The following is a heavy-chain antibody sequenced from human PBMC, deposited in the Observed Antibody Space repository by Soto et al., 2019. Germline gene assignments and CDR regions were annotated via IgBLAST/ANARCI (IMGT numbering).Heavy chain of an antibody. V-gene: IGHV2-5*02. CDR3: AHRGRRAVFGLVTTTAIYFDF. D-gene: IGHD3-3*01. J-gene: IGHJ4*02. CDR2: IYWDDDK. CDR1: GFSLTTSGVG. Sequence: QITLNESGPTQVKPRQTLTLTCTFSGFSLTTSGVGVGWIRQSPGKAPEWLALIYWDDDKRYSPSLKSRLTIRKDTSKNQVVLTMADLDPAVTATYDCAHRGRRAVFGLVTTTAIYFDFWGQGTPVAVSS.